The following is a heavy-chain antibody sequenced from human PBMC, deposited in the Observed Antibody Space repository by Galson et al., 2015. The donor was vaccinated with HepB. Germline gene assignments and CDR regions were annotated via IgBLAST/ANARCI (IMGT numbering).Heavy chain of an antibody. J-gene: IGHJ5*02. Sequence: SLRLSCAASGFTFSPIWMSWVRQPPGKGLEWVGHIKSKTDGGTTDYAAPVKGRFTISRNDSKNTLYLQMNGLKTDDTAVYYCTTDVLYSTFWSWFNPWGQGTLVTVSS. CDR3: TTDVLYSTFWSWFNP. CDR1: GFTFSPIW. V-gene: IGHV3-15*01. D-gene: IGHD6-13*01. CDR2: IKSKTDGGTT.